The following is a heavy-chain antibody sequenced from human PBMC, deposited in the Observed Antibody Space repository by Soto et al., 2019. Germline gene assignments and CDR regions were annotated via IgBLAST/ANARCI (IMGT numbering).Heavy chain of an antibody. CDR2: INLDGSEK. V-gene: IGHV3-7*05. J-gene: IGHJ1*01. CDR1: GFTFRSYW. CDR3: ARGAMAGNEVPGD. D-gene: IGHD1-1*01. Sequence: EGQLVESGGGLVQPGGSLRLSCQVSGFTFRSYWMTWVRRAPGKGLEWGANINLDGSEKYYVDAVKGRFTISRDNAKNSVHLDLRDLRANATAVYYCARGAMAGNEVPGDWGQGTLGTVSS.